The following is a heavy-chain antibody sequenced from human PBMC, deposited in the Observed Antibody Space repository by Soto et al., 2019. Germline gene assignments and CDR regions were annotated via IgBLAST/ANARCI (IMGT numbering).Heavy chain of an antibody. J-gene: IGHJ3*01. CDR1: GGSFSGYY. D-gene: IGHD6-19*01. V-gene: IGHV4-34*01. CDR3: ARFLVGPSRGWYEN. Sequence: QVQLQQWGAGLLKPSETLSLTCAVYGGSFSGYYWSWIRQPPGKGLEWIGEINHSGGTNYNPSLKSRVAISVDTSTDQFTLKLSSVTAADAAVYYCARFLVGPSRGWYENWGQGTMVTVSS. CDR2: INHSGGT.